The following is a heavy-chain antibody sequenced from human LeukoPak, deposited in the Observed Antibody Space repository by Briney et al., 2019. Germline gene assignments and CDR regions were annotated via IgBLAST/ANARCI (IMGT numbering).Heavy chain of an antibody. Sequence: ADPLTLLCALYGGSFRGYYGLWVRQAPGRGLEWVSAISGSGGNTHYADSVRGRFTISRDNSKNTLYLQMNSLKAEDTAIYYCAKNGDRGAYCTGGTCYPYFYYYMDVWGKGTTVTI. CDR1: GGSFRGYY. CDR3: AKNGDRGAYCTGGTCYPYFYYYMDV. CDR2: ISGSGGNT. J-gene: IGHJ6*03. V-gene: IGHV3-23*01. D-gene: IGHD2-15*01.